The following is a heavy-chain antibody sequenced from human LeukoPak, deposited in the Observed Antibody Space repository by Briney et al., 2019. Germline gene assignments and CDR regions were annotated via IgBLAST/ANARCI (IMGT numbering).Heavy chain of an antibody. J-gene: IGHJ4*02. CDR1: GFTFSSCA. CDR2: ISGSGGST. CDR3: AKDLLAYYDSSGYYWGSRPFDY. V-gene: IGHV3-23*01. Sequence: GGSLRLSCAASGFTFSSCAMSWVRQAPGKGLEWVSAISGSGGSTYYADSVKGRFTISRDNSKNTLYLQMNSLRAEDTAVYYCAKDLLAYYDSSGYYWGSRPFDYWGQGTLVTVSS. D-gene: IGHD3-22*01.